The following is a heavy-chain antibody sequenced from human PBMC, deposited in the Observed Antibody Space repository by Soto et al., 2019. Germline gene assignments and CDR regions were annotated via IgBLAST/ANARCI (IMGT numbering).Heavy chain of an antibody. V-gene: IGHV1-46*01. CDR2: INPHGGST. CDR1: RDTFTSYY. CDR3: ARSSGGNFGIIIEGTDWFAH. D-gene: IGHD1-26*01. J-gene: IGHJ5*02. Sequence: ASVKVSCKAPRDTFTSYYINWVRQAPGQGLEWMGVINPHGGSTAYAQKFKGRVTLTRDTSASTVYMEVSSLTSEDTAMHYCARSSGGNFGIIIEGTDWFAHWGQGTLVTVSS.